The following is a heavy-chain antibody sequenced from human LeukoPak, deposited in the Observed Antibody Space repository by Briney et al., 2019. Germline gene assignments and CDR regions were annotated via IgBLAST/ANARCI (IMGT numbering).Heavy chain of an antibody. CDR3: ATDGAGFDT. CDR1: GFTFNDYY. CDR2: INIGGTNT. V-gene: IGHV3-11*01. Sequence: PGGSLRLSCAASGFTFNDYYMSWIRKAPGKGLEWLSYINIGGTNTHYADSVKGRFTISRDNAKKSLYLEINNLRAEDTAVYYCATDGAGFDTWGQGVLVTVSS. J-gene: IGHJ5*02.